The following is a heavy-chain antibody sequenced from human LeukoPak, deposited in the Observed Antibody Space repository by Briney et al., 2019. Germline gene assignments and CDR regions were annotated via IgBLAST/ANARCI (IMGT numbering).Heavy chain of an antibody. CDR3: ARGTQGGFDY. D-gene: IGHD1-26*01. V-gene: IGHV6-1*01. CDR1: GDSVSSSIPA. CDR2: TFYRSKWYN. J-gene: IGHJ4*02. Sequence: SQTLSLTCAISGDSVSSSIPAWNWIRQSPSRGLEWLGRTFYRSKWYNDYAESVQGRITINPDTSKNQFSLQLNSVTPEDTAVYSCARGTQGGFDYWGQGALVTVSS.